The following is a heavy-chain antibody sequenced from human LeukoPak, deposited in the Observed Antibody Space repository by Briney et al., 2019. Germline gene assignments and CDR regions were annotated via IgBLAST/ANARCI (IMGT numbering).Heavy chain of an antibody. D-gene: IGHD3-10*01. CDR1: GFTFSSYE. CDR2: ISPTGDP. CDR3: ARGHYYGSGSNIGYYGMDV. Sequence: PGGSLRLSCAASGFTFSSYEIHWVRQGPGKGLEWVSSISPTGDPYYPGSLKGRFTISRENAKNSLYLEVNSLRAGDTAVYYCARGHYYGSGSNIGYYGMDVWGQGATATVSS. J-gene: IGHJ6*02. V-gene: IGHV3-13*05.